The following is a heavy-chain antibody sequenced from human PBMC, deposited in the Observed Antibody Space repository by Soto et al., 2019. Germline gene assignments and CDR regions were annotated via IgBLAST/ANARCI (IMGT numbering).Heavy chain of an antibody. J-gene: IGHJ6*02. D-gene: IGHD6-13*01. Sequence: PGESLKISCKSSGYPFTNSWISWVRQMPGKGLEWMGRIDPNQFHTNYGPSFQGHVTISADTSISTVFLQWDSLTASDTAMYYCARTSAAGKYYYGMDVWGQGTTVTVSS. CDR3: ARTSAAGKYYYGMDV. CDR1: GYPFTNSW. V-gene: IGHV5-10-1*01. CDR2: IDPNQFHT.